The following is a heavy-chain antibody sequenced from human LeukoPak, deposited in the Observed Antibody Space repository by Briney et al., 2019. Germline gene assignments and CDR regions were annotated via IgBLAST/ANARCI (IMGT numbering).Heavy chain of an antibody. V-gene: IGHV3-74*01. CDR3: ARDKDYGSNSIPGY. Sequence: PGGSLRLSCAASGFTFSSYWMHWVRQAPGKGLVWVSRINSDGSRTSYADSVKGRVTISRDNAKNTLYLQMNSLRAEGTAVYYCARDKDYGSNSIPGYWGQGTLVTVSS. CDR2: INSDGSRT. J-gene: IGHJ4*02. CDR1: GFTFSSYW. D-gene: IGHD4-23*01.